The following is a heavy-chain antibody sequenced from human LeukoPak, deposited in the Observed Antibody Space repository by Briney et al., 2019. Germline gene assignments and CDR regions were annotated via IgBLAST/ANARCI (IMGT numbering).Heavy chain of an antibody. CDR1: TFTFSSYA. CDR2: ISDSGGNT. V-gene: IGHV3-23*01. CDR3: AKDLLSTYYYYYGMDV. D-gene: IGHD2-2*01. J-gene: IGHJ6*02. Sequence: GGSLRLSCAASTFTFSSYAMSWVRQAPGKELEWVSAISDSGGNTYYADSVKGRFTISRDNSKNTLYLQMNSLRAEDTAVYYCAKDLLSTYYYYYGMDVWGQGTTVTVSS.